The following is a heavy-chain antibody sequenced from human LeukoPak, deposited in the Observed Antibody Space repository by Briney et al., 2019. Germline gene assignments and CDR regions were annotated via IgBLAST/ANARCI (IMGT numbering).Heavy chain of an antibody. V-gene: IGHV3-74*01. CDR1: GFTFSRHW. D-gene: IGHD3/OR15-3a*01. Sequence: PGGSLRLSCAASGFTFSRHWMHWVRQGPGKGLEWVSRIKSDGSETQYADSVKGRFTISRDNAHITLYLQMTSLRPEDTAVYYCARVISYFDLWGQGALVTASS. CDR3: ARVISYFDL. CDR2: IKSDGSET. J-gene: IGHJ4*02.